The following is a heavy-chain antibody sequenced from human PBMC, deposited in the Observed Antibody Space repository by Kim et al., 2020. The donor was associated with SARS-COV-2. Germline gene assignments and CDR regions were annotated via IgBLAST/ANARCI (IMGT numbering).Heavy chain of an antibody. CDR2: IYYSGST. V-gene: IGHV4-59*08. Sequence: SETLSLTCTVSGGSISSYYWSWIRQPPGKKLEWIGYIYYSGSTSYNPSLKSRVTISVDTSNNQFSLKLSSVTAADTAVYYCARHGTTAGRNFDLWGRGTL. D-gene: IGHD4-17*01. CDR3: ARHGTTAGRNFDL. J-gene: IGHJ2*01. CDR1: GGSISSYY.